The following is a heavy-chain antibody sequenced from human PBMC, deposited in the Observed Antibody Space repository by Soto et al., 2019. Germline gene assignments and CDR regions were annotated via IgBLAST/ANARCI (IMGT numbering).Heavy chain of an antibody. J-gene: IGHJ4*02. D-gene: IGHD3-16*02. CDR2: ISYDGSNK. CDR3: AKVLPTRGDYVWGSYRSRAFNY. Sequence: ESVGGVVQPGRSLRLSCAASGFTFSSYGMHWVRQAPGKGLEWVAVISYDGSNKYYADSVKGRFTISRDNSKNTLYLQMNSLRAEDTAVYYCAKVLPTRGDYVWGSYRSRAFNYWGQGTLVTVSS. CDR1: GFTFSSYG. V-gene: IGHV3-30*18.